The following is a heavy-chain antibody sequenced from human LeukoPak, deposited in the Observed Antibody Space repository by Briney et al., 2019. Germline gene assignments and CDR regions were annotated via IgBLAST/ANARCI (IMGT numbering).Heavy chain of an antibody. D-gene: IGHD2-21*01. CDR1: GGSISSSSYY. CDR3: ARRLIGPNYFDY. V-gene: IGHV4-39*01. Sequence: PSETLSLTCTVSGGSISSSSYYWGWIRQPPGKGLEWIGSIYYSGSTYYNPSLKSRVTISVDTSKNQFSLKLSSVTAADTAVYYCARRLIGPNYFDYWGQGTLVTVSS. J-gene: IGHJ4*02. CDR2: IYYSGST.